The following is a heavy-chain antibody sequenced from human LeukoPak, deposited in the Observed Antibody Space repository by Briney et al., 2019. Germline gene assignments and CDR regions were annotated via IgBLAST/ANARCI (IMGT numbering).Heavy chain of an antibody. D-gene: IGHD3-9*01. Sequence: VSVKVSCKASGYTFTSYDINWVRQATGQGLEWMGWMNPNRGNTGYAQKFQGRVTMTRNTSISTAYMELSSLRSEDTAVYYCARVYYDILTGFTLYYYYGMDVWGQGTTVTVSS. J-gene: IGHJ6*02. CDR3: ARVYYDILTGFTLYYYYGMDV. V-gene: IGHV1-8*01. CDR2: MNPNRGNT. CDR1: GYTFTSYD.